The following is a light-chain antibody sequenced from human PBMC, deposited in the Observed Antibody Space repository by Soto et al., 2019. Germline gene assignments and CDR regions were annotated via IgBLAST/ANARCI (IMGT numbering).Light chain of an antibody. V-gene: IGKV3-11*01. Sequence: IVVTRSPATLSVSLRERATLSCGASQNINNYLGWYQQKPGQAPRLVIYDASNRATGIPVRFSGRGSGTDFTPTLISLEPEDFSIYHCPQPSSSPRTWARGTKVDIK. J-gene: IGKJ1*01. CDR3: PQPSSSPRT. CDR1: QNINNY. CDR2: DAS.